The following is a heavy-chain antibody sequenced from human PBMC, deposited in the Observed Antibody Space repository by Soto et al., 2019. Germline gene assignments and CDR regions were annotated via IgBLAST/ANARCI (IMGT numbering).Heavy chain of an antibody. D-gene: IGHD1-26*01. CDR1: GGSFSGYY. J-gene: IGHJ4*02. Sequence: LSLTCAVYGGSFSGYYWSWIRQAPGKGLEWVSYISSSGSTIYYADSVKGRFTISRDNAKNSLYLQMNSLRAEDTAVYYCARGLITGSQYSGGWYYFDSWGQGTQVTVSS. CDR3: ARGLITGSQYSGGWYYFDS. V-gene: IGHV3-11*04. CDR2: ISSSGSTI.